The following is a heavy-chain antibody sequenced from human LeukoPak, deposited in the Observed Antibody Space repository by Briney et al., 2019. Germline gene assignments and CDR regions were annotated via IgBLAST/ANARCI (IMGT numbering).Heavy chain of an antibody. V-gene: IGHV3-23*01. CDR1: GFTFSSYG. Sequence: PGGSLRLSCAASGFTFSSYGMHWVRQAPGKGLEWVSLISGSGGGTDYADSVKGRFTISRDNSKNTLYLQMNSLRAEDTAAYYCAKNTIFGVVSSSYYMDVWGKGTTVTVSS. D-gene: IGHD3-3*01. J-gene: IGHJ6*03. CDR3: AKNTIFGVVSSSYYMDV. CDR2: ISGSGGGT.